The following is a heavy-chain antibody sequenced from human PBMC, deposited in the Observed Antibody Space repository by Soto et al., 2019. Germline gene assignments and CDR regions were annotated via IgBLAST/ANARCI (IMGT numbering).Heavy chain of an antibody. CDR1: GGSISSYY. CDR3: ARLADTAMVSDY. D-gene: IGHD5-18*01. V-gene: IGHV4-59*01. J-gene: IGHJ4*02. Sequence: PSETLSLTCTVSGGSISSYYWSWIRQPPGKGLEWIGYIYYSGSTNYNPSLKSRVTISVDTSKNQFSLKLSSVTAADTAVYYCARLADTAMVSDYWGQGTLVTVSS. CDR2: IYYSGST.